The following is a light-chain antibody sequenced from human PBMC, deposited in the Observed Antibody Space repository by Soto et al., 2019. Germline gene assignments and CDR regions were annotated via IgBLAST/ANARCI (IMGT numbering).Light chain of an antibody. V-gene: IGKV3-11*01. J-gene: IGKJ5*01. CDR1: QSIRTS. Sequence: VLSQSPATLSLSTGERATLSCRASQSIRTSLAWYQQKPGQAPRLVIFDASNRANGVPARFGGSGSGTDFTLTINSLEPEDFAVYYCQQRNVWPPITFGQRRLLEIK. CDR3: QQRNVWPPIT. CDR2: DAS.